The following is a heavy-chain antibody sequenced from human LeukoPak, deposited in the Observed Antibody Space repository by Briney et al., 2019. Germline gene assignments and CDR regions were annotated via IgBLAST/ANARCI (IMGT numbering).Heavy chain of an antibody. Sequence: SETLSLTCAVYGGSFSGYYCSWIRQPPGKGLEWIGEIDHLGGTNYNPSLKSRATISLETSKNQFSLKLSSATAADTAVYYCATGGRGIPAARRFKAGNWFDPWGQGTLVTVSS. J-gene: IGHJ5*02. CDR2: IDHLGGT. D-gene: IGHD2-2*01. CDR1: GGSFSGYY. CDR3: ATGGRGIPAARRFKAGNWFDP. V-gene: IGHV4-34*01.